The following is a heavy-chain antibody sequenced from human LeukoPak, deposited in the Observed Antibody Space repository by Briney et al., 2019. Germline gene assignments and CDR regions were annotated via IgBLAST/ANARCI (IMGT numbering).Heavy chain of an antibody. Sequence: GRSLRLSCAASGFTFSSYDMHWVRQAPGKGLEWVAVIWYDGSNKYYADSVKGRFTISRDNSKNTLYLQMNSLRAEDTAVYYCAREVGYCSGGSCPTDYWGQGTLVTVSS. CDR1: GFTFSSYD. CDR2: IWYDGSNK. D-gene: IGHD2-15*01. CDR3: AREVGYCSGGSCPTDY. V-gene: IGHV3-33*01. J-gene: IGHJ4*02.